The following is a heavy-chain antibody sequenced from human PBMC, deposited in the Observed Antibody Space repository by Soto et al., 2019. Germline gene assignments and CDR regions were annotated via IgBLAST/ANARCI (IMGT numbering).Heavy chain of an antibody. Sequence: QVQLVQSGAEVKKPGSSVKVSCKASGGTFSSYTISWVRQAPGQGLEWMGRIIPILGIANYAQKFQGRVKITADKSTSTAYMELSSLRSEDTAVYYCARAGYCSGGSCYSSTFDPWGQGTLVTVSS. D-gene: IGHD2-15*01. V-gene: IGHV1-69*02. CDR2: IIPILGIA. CDR1: GGTFSSYT. J-gene: IGHJ5*02. CDR3: ARAGYCSGGSCYSSTFDP.